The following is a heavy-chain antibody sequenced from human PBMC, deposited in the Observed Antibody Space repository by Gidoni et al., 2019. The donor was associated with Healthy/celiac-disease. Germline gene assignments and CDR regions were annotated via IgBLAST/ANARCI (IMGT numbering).Heavy chain of an antibody. J-gene: IGHJ3*02. Sequence: EVQLVASGVGLVTPGGSLSLSCAASGVPFSSYSLHWVRQAPGKGLEWVSSISSSSSYIYYADSVKGRFTISRDNAKNSLYLQMNSLRAEYTAVYYCATDYYDSSGYYPSDDTAFDIWGQGTMVTVSS. CDR3: ATDYYDSSGYYPSDDTAFDI. CDR2: ISSSSSYI. V-gene: IGHV3-21*01. D-gene: IGHD3-22*01. CDR1: GVPFSSYS.